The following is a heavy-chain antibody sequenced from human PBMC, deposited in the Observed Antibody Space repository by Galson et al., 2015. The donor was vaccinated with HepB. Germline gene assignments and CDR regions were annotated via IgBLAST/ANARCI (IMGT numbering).Heavy chain of an antibody. J-gene: IGHJ6*02. CDR2: ITNNGDST. D-gene: IGHD2-15*01. Sequence: SLRLSCAASGFTFSSYTMHWVRQAPGKGLEYVSAITNNGDSTYYADSVKGRFTISRDNFKNTLYLQMSSLRAEDTAIYYCVKDLGSGRVWGQGTTVTVSS. CDR1: GFTFSSYT. V-gene: IGHV3-64D*06. CDR3: VKDLGSGRV.